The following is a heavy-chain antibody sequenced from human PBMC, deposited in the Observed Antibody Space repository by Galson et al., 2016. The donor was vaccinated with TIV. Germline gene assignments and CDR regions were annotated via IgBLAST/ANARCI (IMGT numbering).Heavy chain of an antibody. CDR2: IRSKPYGGTA. D-gene: IGHD3-10*01. CDR3: ARGRGEI. CDR1: GFTFHNAW. J-gene: IGHJ4*02. Sequence: SLRLSCAASGFTFHNAWMSWVRQAPGKGLEWVGFIRSKPYGGTAEYAASVRGRFTISRDDSRSTAYLQMDSLKSEDTAVYYCARGRGEIWGPGTLVTVSS. V-gene: IGHV3-49*04.